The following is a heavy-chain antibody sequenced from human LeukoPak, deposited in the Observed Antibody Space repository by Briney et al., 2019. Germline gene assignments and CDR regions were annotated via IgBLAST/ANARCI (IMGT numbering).Heavy chain of an antibody. CDR3: ARSYCTNGVCYRWFDP. J-gene: IGHJ5*02. CDR2: ISVYNDNT. V-gene: IGHV1-18*01. Sequence: RASVKVSCTASGYTFTTYGINWVRQAPGQGLEWMGWISVYNDNTYYTQKLQGRVTMTTDTSTSTAYMELSSLRSEDTAVYYCARSYCTNGVCYRWFDPWGQGTLVTVSS. D-gene: IGHD2-8*01. CDR1: GYTFTTYG.